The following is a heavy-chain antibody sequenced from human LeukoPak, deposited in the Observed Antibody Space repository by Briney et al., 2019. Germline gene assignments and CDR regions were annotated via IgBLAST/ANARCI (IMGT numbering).Heavy chain of an antibody. CDR2: IYYSGST. V-gene: IGHV4-31*03. J-gene: IGHJ5*02. Sequence: PSRTLSLTCTVSGGSISSGGYYWSWIRQHPGKGLGWIGYIYYSGSTYYNPSLKSRVTISVDTSKNQFSLKLSSVTAADTAVYYCARTEMATTGDWFDPWGQGTLVTVSS. CDR1: GGSISSGGYY. D-gene: IGHD5-24*01. CDR3: ARTEMATTGDWFDP.